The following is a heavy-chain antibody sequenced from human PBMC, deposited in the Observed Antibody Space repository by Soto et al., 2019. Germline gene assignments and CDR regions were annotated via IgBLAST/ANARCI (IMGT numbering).Heavy chain of an antibody. CDR1: GGSISSGDYY. J-gene: IGHJ4*02. CDR3: ARGHVEFSYYGSPDY. D-gene: IGHD3-10*01. CDR2: IYYSGST. Sequence: PSETLSLTCTVSGGSISSGDYYWSWIRQPPGKGLEWIGYIYYSGSTYYNPSLKSRVTISVDTSKNQFSLKLSSVTAADTAVYYCARGHVEFSYYGSPDYWGQGTLVTVSS. V-gene: IGHV4-30-4*01.